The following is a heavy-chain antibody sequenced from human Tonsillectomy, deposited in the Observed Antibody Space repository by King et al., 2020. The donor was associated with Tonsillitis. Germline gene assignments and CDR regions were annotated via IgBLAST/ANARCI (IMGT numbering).Heavy chain of an antibody. CDR2: ISYDGSYK. V-gene: IGHV3-33*05. CDR1: GFPFSSYD. J-gene: IGHJ4*02. D-gene: IGHD4/OR15-4a*01. Sequence: VQLVESGGGVVQPGRSLRLSCAASGFPFSSYDIHWVRQAPGKGLEWVAVISYDGSYKYYADSVQGRFTISRDNSKNTLYLQMNSLRAEDTAVYYCARDRDDYIFDYWGQGTLVTVSS. CDR3: ARDRDDYIFDY.